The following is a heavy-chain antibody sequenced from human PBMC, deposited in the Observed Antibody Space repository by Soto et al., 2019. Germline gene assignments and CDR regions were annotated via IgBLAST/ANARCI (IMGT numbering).Heavy chain of an antibody. CDR2: MSYDGTTK. Sequence: QVPLVESGGGVVQPGRSLRLSCAASGFIFSNYAMYWVRQAPGKGLEWVAFMSYDGTTKSYADCVKGQFTISRDKSTNTLYLQMTSLTPEDTGVYYGAKEVLWSRYFDYWGQGTLVTVSS. V-gene: IGHV3-30-3*02. J-gene: IGHJ4*02. CDR1: GFIFSNYA. D-gene: IGHD3-10*01. CDR3: AKEVLWSRYFDY.